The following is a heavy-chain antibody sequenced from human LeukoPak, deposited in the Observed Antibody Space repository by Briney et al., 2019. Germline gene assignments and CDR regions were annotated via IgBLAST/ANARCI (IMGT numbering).Heavy chain of an antibody. CDR1: GGSISSSYYY. V-gene: IGHV4-39*01. CDR2: IYYSGST. J-gene: IGHJ3*02. Sequence: RTSETLSLTCTVSGGSISSSYYYWGWIRQPPGKGLEWIGSIYYSGSTYYNPSLRSRVTISVDTSKNQFSLKLSSVTAADTAVYYCARHLIAVAGTGSVFDIWGQRTTVTVSS. D-gene: IGHD6-19*01. CDR3: ARHLIAVAGTGSVFDI.